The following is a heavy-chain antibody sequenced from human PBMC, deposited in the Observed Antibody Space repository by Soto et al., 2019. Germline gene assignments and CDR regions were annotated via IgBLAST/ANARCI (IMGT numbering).Heavy chain of an antibody. D-gene: IGHD3-3*01. Sequence: ASVKVSCKASGYTFTSYGISWVRQAPGQGLEWMGWISAYNGNTNYAQKLQGRVTMTTDTSTSTAYMELRSLRSDDTAVYYCASDPPITIFGVVIPSGAFDIWGQGTMVTVSS. V-gene: IGHV1-18*04. CDR2: ISAYNGNT. J-gene: IGHJ3*02. CDR1: GYTFTSYG. CDR3: ASDPPITIFGVVIPSGAFDI.